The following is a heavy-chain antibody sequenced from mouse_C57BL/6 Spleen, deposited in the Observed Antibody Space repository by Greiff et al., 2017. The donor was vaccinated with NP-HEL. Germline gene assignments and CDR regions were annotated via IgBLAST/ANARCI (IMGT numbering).Heavy chain of an antibody. CDR3: AFYYGSSYSDY. CDR1: GFNIKDYY. V-gene: IGHV14-2*01. J-gene: IGHJ2*01. Sequence: EVKLMESGAELVKPGASVKLSCTASGFNIKDYYMHWVKQRTEQGLEWIGRIDPEDGETKYAPKFQGKATITADTSSNTAYLQLSSLTSEDTAVYYCAFYYGSSYSDYWGQGTTLTVSS. CDR2: IDPEDGET. D-gene: IGHD1-1*01.